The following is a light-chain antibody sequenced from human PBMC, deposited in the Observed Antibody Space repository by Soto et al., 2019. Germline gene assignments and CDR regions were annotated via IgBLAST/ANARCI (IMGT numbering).Light chain of an antibody. CDR3: CSYAGNYVVI. V-gene: IGLV2-11*01. Sequence: QSALTQPRSVSGSPGQSVTISCTGTSSDLGDYNYVSWYQHHPGKAPKLMIYDASKRPSGVPDRFSGSKSGNTASLTISGLQAEDDADYHCCSYAGNYVVIFGGGTKLTVL. CDR2: DAS. CDR1: SSDLGDYNY. J-gene: IGLJ2*01.